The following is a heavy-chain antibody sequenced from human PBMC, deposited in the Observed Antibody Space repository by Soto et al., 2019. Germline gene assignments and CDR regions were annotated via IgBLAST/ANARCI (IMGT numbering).Heavy chain of an antibody. CDR3: ASSRGQLWDYYYYGMDG. V-gene: IGHV1-18*01. CDR2: ISAYNGNT. J-gene: IGHJ6*02. D-gene: IGHD5-18*01. Sequence: ASVKVSCKASGYTFTSYGISWVRQAPGQGLEWMGWISAYNGNTNYAQKLQGRVTMTTDTSTSTAYMELRSLRSDDTAVYYCASSRGQLWDYYYYGMDGWGQGTTVTVSS. CDR1: GYTFTSYG.